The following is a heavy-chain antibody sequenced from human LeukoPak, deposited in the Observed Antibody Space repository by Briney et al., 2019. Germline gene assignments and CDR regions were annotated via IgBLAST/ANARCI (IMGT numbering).Heavy chain of an antibody. CDR3: AKDYGGNYFDY. Sequence: PGGSLRLSCAASGLTFSSYGMHWVRQAPVKGLEWVAVIWYDGSNKYYADSVKGRFTIPRDNSKNTLYLQMNSPRAEDTAVYYCAKDYGGNYFDYWGQGTLVTVSS. V-gene: IGHV3-33*06. J-gene: IGHJ4*02. CDR2: IWYDGSNK. D-gene: IGHD4-23*01. CDR1: GLTFSSYG.